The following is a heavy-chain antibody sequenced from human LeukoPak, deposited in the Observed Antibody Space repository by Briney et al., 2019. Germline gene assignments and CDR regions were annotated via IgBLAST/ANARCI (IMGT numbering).Heavy chain of an antibody. CDR3: ARLTPTTLSLYYYYMDV. J-gene: IGHJ6*03. Sequence: SGTLSLTCAVSGGSISSSNWWSWVRQPPGKGLEWIGRIFHSGATDYKTSLKGRVTISVDKSKSQFSLTLTSVTAADTAVYYCARLTPTTLSLYYYYMDVWGKGTTVTVSS. V-gene: IGHV4-4*02. CDR2: IFHSGAT. D-gene: IGHD2/OR15-2a*01. CDR1: GGSISSSNW.